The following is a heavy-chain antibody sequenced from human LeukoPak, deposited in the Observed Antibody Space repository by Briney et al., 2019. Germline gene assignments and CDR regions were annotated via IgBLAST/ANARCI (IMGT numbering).Heavy chain of an antibody. CDR1: GGSISSYY. Sequence: SETLSLTCTVSGGSISSYYWSWIRQPPGKGLEWIGYIYYSGSTNYNPSLKSRVTISVDTSKNQFSLKLSSVTAADTAVYYCARSLPGNSYYYGMDVWGQGTTVTVSS. D-gene: IGHD3-10*01. CDR3: ARSLPGNSYYYGMDV. J-gene: IGHJ6*02. V-gene: IGHV4-59*01. CDR2: IYYSGST.